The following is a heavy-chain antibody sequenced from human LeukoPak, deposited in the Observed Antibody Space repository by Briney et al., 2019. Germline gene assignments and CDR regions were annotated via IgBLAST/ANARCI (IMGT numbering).Heavy chain of an antibody. Sequence: SETLSLTCTVSGDSVSTNLYYWGWIRQPPGKGLEWIGNLFHSGTTYYNPSLESRVSISVDTSKNQFSLKLNSATAADTAVYYCARQGSGRSSFFDHWGQGTLVTVSS. CDR3: ARQGSGRSSFFDH. V-gene: IGHV4-39*01. D-gene: IGHD6-6*01. J-gene: IGHJ4*02. CDR2: LFHSGTT. CDR1: GDSVSTNLYY.